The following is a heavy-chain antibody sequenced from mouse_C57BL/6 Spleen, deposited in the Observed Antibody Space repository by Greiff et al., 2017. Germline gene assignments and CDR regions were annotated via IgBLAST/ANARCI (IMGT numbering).Heavy chain of an antibody. CDR2: IYPGDGDT. Sequence: QVQLQQSGPELVKPGASVKISCKASGYAFSSSWMNWVKQRPGKGLEWIGRIYPGDGDTNYNGKFKGKATLTADKSSSTAYMQLSSLTSEDSAVYFCARSGSNYAYFDYWGQGTTLTVSS. V-gene: IGHV1-82*01. J-gene: IGHJ2*01. CDR1: GYAFSSSW. CDR3: ARSGSNYAYFDY. D-gene: IGHD2-5*01.